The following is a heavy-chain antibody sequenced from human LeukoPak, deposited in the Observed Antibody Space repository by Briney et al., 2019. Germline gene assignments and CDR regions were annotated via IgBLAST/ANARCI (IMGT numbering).Heavy chain of an antibody. V-gene: IGHV1-18*01. Sequence: GASVKVSCKASGYTFTSYGISWVRQAPGEGLEWMGWISAYNGNTNYAQKLQGRVTMTTDTSTSTAYMELRSLRADDTAVSYCARDPQVSYFDCWGQGTLVTVSS. CDR2: ISAYNGNT. CDR3: ARDPQVSYFDC. J-gene: IGHJ4*02. CDR1: GYTFTSYG. D-gene: IGHD3-22*01.